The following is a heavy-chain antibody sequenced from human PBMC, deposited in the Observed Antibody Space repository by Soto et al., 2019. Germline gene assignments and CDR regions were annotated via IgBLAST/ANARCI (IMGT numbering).Heavy chain of an antibody. J-gene: IGHJ5*02. CDR2: IYYSGST. V-gene: IGHV4-39*07. CDR3: ARERPDGVRLVP. D-gene: IGHD3-3*01. CDR1: GGYISSSSYY. Sequence: SETLSLTCTVSGGYISSSSYYWGWIRQPPGKGMEWIGSIYYSGSTYYNPSLKSRVTISVDTSKNQFSLKLSSVTAADTAVYYCARERPDGVRLVPWGQGTLVTVS.